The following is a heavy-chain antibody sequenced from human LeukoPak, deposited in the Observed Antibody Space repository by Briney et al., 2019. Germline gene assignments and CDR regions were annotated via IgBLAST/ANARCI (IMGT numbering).Heavy chain of an antibody. CDR3: ARHHPYYYYYMDV. Sequence: PSQTLSLTCTVSGGSISSGNYYWSWIRQPAGRGLECIGHISTNGDTNYNPSLTSRVTISVDTSKNQFSLKLSSVTAADTAVYYCARHHPYYYYYMDVWGKGTTVTISS. J-gene: IGHJ6*03. CDR1: GGSISSGNYY. V-gene: IGHV4-61*09. CDR2: ISTNGDT.